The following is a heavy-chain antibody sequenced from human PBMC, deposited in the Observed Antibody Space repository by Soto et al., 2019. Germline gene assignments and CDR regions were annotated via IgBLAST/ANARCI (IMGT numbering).Heavy chain of an antibody. CDR2: ISGSGGGT. V-gene: IGHV3-23*01. Sequence: GGSLRLSCAASGFSFSSHVMSWVRQAPGKGLEWVSSISGSGGGTYYAESVKGRFIISRDNSKNTLDLQMNDLIVEDTAVYHCVRESFPGTGGFDVWGQGTLVTVSS. J-gene: IGHJ3*01. CDR3: VRESFPGTGGFDV. D-gene: IGHD2-8*02. CDR1: GFSFSSHV.